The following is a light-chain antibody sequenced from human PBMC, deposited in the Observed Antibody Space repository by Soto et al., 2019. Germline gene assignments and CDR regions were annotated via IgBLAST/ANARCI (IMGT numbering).Light chain of an antibody. Sequence: SYELTQPPSVSVAPGQTARITCGGNNIGSKSVHWYQQKPGQAPVLVVYDDSDRPSGIPERFSGSNSGNTATLTISRVEAGDEADYYCQVWDDSRDQQVFGGGTKVTVL. CDR3: QVWDDSRDQQV. J-gene: IGLJ3*02. V-gene: IGLV3-21*02. CDR2: DDS. CDR1: NIGSKS.